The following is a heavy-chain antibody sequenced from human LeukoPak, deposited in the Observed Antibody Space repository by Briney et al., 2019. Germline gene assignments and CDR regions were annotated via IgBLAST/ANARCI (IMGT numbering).Heavy chain of an antibody. CDR1: GYTFTSYG. Sequence: ASVKVSCKASGYTFTSYGITWVRQAPGQGLEWMGWISTYNGHTNYAQKLQGRATMTKDTSTTTAYMELRSLRSDDTAVYYCARDVIYYQSDYYYYYMDVWGKGTTVTISS. V-gene: IGHV1-18*01. CDR3: ARDVIYYQSDYYYYYMDV. J-gene: IGHJ6*03. CDR2: ISTYNGHT. D-gene: IGHD1-26*01.